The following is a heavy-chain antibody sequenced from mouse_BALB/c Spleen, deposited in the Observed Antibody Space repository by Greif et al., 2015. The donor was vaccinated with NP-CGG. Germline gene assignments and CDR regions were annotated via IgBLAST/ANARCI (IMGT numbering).Heavy chain of an antibody. CDR3: ARGSSGYVAY. Sequence: VKLQESGAELAKPGASVKMSCKASGYTFTSYWMHWVKQRPGQGLEWIGYINPSTGYTEYNQKFKDKATLTADKSSSTAYMQLSSLTSEDSAVYYCARGSSGYVAYWGQGTLATVSA. D-gene: IGHD3-1*01. V-gene: IGHV1-7*01. CDR1: GYTFTSYW. CDR2: INPSTGYT. J-gene: IGHJ3*01.